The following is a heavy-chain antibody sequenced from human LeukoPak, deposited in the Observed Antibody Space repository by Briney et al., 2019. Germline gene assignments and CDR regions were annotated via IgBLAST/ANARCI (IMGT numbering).Heavy chain of an antibody. CDR2: IIPIFGTA. CDR3: ARDAYSGSPFDY. V-gene: IGHV1-69*05. Sequence: GASVKVSCKASGGTFRSYAISWVRQAPGQGLEWMGRIIPIFGTANYAQKFQGRVTITTDESTSTAYMELSSLRSEDTAVYYCARDAYSGSPFDYWGQGTLVTVSS. CDR1: GGTFRSYA. J-gene: IGHJ4*02. D-gene: IGHD1-26*01.